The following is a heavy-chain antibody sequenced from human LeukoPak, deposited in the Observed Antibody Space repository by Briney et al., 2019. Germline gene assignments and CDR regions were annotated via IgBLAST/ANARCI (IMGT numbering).Heavy chain of an antibody. D-gene: IGHD3-22*01. CDR1: GGSISSNSYY. V-gene: IGHV4-61*05. Sequence: SETLSLTCTVSGGSISSNSYYWGWIRQPPGKGLEWIGYIYYSGSNNSDPSLKSRVTISLDTSKNQFSLRLSSVTAADTAVYFCAIHYDRTGFYFTTWGQGTLVTVSS. J-gene: IGHJ4*02. CDR3: AIHYDRTGFYFTT. CDR2: IYYSGSN.